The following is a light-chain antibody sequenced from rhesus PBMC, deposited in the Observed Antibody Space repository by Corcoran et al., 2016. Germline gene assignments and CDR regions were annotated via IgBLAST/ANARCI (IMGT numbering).Light chain of an antibody. CDR3: MQYTHIPPT. V-gene: IGKV2-64*01. Sequence: DVVMTQSPLALTITPGQPASISCRSSQSLVHSYGSTYLSWYQQKPGQPQRLLIYQVSNRVPGVPDRFSGSGAGTDFTLKISRVEAEDVGVYYCMQYTHIPPTFGQGTKVEIK. CDR2: QVS. J-gene: IGKJ1*01. CDR1: QSLVHSYGSTY.